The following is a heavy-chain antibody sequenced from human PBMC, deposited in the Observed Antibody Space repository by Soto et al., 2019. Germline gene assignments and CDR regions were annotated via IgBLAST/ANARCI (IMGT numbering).Heavy chain of an antibody. CDR2: MNPNSGNT. Sequence: QVQLVQSGAEVKKPGASVKVSCKASGYTFTSYDINWVRQATGQGPEWMGWMNPNSGNTGYAQKFQGRVTMPRTTPISTAYMELSSLRSEDTSGYYCAIEKTSYSMAAWDQGTTVTGSS. CDR1: GYTFTSYD. J-gene: IGHJ6*01. V-gene: IGHV1-8*01. CDR3: AIEKTSYSMAA.